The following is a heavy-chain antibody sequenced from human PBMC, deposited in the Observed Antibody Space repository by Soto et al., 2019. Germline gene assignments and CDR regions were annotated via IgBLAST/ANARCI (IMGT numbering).Heavy chain of an antibody. J-gene: IGHJ6*02. CDR3: AKDRSGSRSRYNWNYETYYYYGMDV. V-gene: IGHV3-23*01. D-gene: IGHD1-7*01. CDR1: GFTFSSYA. Sequence: PVGSLRLSGAASGFTFSSYAMSWVRQARGKGLEWVSAISGSGGSTYYADSVKGRFTISRDNSKNTLYLQMNSLRAEDTAVYYCAKDRSGSRSRYNWNYETYYYYGMDVWGQGTTVTVSS. CDR2: ISGSGGST.